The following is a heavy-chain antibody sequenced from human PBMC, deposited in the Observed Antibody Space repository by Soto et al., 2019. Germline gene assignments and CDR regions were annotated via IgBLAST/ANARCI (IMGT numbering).Heavy chain of an antibody. CDR3: AREADSSWFDP. CDR2: TYYSGST. D-gene: IGHD6-13*01. CDR1: GGSISSGDYY. Sequence: SETLSLTCTVSGGSISSGDYYWSWIRQPPGKGLEWIGYTYYSGSTYYNPSLKSRVTISVDTSKNQFSLKLSSVTAPDTAVYYCAREADSSWFDPWGHGTLVTVSS. J-gene: IGHJ5*02. V-gene: IGHV4-30-4*01.